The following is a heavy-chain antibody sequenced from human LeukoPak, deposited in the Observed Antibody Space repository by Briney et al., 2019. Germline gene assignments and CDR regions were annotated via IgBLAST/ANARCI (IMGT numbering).Heavy chain of an antibody. V-gene: IGHV1-2*02. CDR2: INPNSGGT. D-gene: IGHD2-15*01. CDR3: ARVVVVAAARRFDP. J-gene: IGHJ5*02. CDR1: GYTFTAYY. Sequence: ASVKVSCKASGYTFTAYYMHWVRQAPGQGLEWMGWINPNSGGTNYAQKLQGRVTMTTDTSTSTAYMELRSLRSDDTAVYYCARVVVVAAARRFDPWGQGTLVTVSS.